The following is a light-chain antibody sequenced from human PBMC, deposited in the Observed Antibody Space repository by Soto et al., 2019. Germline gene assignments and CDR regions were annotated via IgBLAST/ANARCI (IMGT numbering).Light chain of an antibody. CDR1: QSVSSSY. J-gene: IGKJ2*01. V-gene: IGKV3-20*01. CDR3: QQYGSSPPYT. CDR2: GAS. Sequence: EIVLTQSTGTLSLSPGDRATLSYRASQSVSSSYLAWYQQKPGQAPRLLIYGASSRATGIPDRFSGSGSGTDFTLTISRLEPEDFAVYYCQQYGSSPPYTFGQGTKLEIK.